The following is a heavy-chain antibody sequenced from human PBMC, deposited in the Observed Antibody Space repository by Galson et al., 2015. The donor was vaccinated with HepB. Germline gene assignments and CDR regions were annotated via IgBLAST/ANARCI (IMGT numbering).Heavy chain of an antibody. CDR1: GFTFSSYA. J-gene: IGHJ4*02. Sequence: SLRLSCAASGFTFSSYAMHWVRQAPGKGLEYVSAISSNGGSTYYADSVKGRFTISRDNSKNTLYLQMSSLRAEDTAVYYCARDRYDISVFDYWGQGTLVTVSS. CDR3: ARDRYDISVFDY. CDR2: ISSNGGST. D-gene: IGHD3-9*01. V-gene: IGHV3-64D*06.